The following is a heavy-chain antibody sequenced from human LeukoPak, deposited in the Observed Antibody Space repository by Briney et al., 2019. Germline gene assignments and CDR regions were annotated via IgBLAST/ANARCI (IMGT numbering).Heavy chain of an antibody. D-gene: IGHD3-10*01. J-gene: IGHJ4*02. CDR2: FYYSGST. CDR1: GGSISSYY. V-gene: IGHV4-59*01. CDR3: ARAPHRYYYIDY. Sequence: SETLSLTCTVSGGSISSYYWSWIRQPAGKGLDWIGYFYYSGSTNYNPSLKSRVTISVDTSKNQFSLKLSSVTAADTAVYYCARAPHRYYYIDYWGQGTLVTVSS.